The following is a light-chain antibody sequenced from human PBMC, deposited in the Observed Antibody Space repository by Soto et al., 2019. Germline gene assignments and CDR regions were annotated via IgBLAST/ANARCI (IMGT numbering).Light chain of an antibody. V-gene: IGKV3-15*01. J-gene: IGKJ1*01. CDR3: QQYIYSPWK. CDR2: GAS. CDR1: QSVSST. Sequence: EIVMTQSPATLSVSPGERATLSCRASQSVSSTLAWYQQKPGQAPRLLIYGASTRATGIPARFSGSGSGTEFTLTISSLQSEDFAVYYCQQYIYSPWKFGQATKV.